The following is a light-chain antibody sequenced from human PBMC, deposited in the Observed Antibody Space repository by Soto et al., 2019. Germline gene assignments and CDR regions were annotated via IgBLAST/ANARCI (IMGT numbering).Light chain of an antibody. V-gene: IGKV3-15*01. J-gene: IGKJ3*01. Sequence: EIVMTQSPATLSVSPGERAILSCRASQSVSSNLAWYQQKPGQAPRLLIYGASTRATGIPARFSGSRSGTEFTLTISSLQSEDFAVYYCQQYNNWPPWTFGPGTKVDIK. CDR3: QQYNNWPPWT. CDR1: QSVSSN. CDR2: GAS.